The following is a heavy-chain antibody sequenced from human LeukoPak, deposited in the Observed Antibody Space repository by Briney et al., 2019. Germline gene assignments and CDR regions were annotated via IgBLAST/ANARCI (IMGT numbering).Heavy chain of an antibody. CDR3: ARVRVPYNPRGDFDY. CDR1: GYTFTTYA. CDR2: INTNTGNP. V-gene: IGHV7-4-1*02. D-gene: IGHD1-1*01. Sequence: GASVKVSCKASGYTFTTYAMNWVRQAPGQGLEWMGWINTNTGNPTYAQGFTGRFVFSLDTSVSTAYLQISSLKAEDTAVYYCARVRVPYNPRGDFDYWGQGTLVTVSS. J-gene: IGHJ4*02.